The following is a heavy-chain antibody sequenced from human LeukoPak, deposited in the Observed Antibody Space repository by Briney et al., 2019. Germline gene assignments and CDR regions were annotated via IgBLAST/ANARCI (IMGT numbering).Heavy chain of an antibody. D-gene: IGHD4-17*01. CDR3: TRGAYGDNSRYGY. Sequence: PGGSLRLSCAASGFTFSSYGMHWVRQAPGKGLDWLAYIRNDGSNKYYADSVKGRFTISRDNSKNTLYLQMNSLRVEDTAVYYCTRGAYGDNSRYGYWGQGTLVTVSS. V-gene: IGHV3-30*02. J-gene: IGHJ4*02. CDR1: GFTFSSYG. CDR2: IRNDGSNK.